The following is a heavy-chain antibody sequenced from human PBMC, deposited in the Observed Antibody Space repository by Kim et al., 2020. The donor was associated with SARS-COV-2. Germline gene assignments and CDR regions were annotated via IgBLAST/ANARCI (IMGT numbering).Heavy chain of an antibody. Sequence: GESLKISCKGSGYSFTSYWIGWVRQMPGKGLEWMGIIYPGDSDTRYSPSFQGQVTISADKSISTAYLQWSSLKASDTAMYYCARLNIPGYCSSTSCPDAFDIWGQGTMVTVSS. CDR3: ARLNIPGYCSSTSCPDAFDI. CDR1: GYSFTSYW. V-gene: IGHV5-51*01. D-gene: IGHD2-2*01. CDR2: IYPGDSDT. J-gene: IGHJ3*02.